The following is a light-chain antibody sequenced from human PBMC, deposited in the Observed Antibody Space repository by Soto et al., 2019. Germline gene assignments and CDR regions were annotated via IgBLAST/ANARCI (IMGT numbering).Light chain of an antibody. CDR1: QDMDSW. CDR3: QQGSSFPWT. J-gene: IGKJ1*01. CDR2: AAS. V-gene: IGKV1-12*01. Sequence: DIQMTQSPSSVSASVGERVTITCRASQDMDSWLAWYQQKPGKAPKLLIYAASSLQSGVPSRFSGSGSGTDFTFTISSLQPEDFATYFCQQGSSFPWTFGQGTKVEIK.